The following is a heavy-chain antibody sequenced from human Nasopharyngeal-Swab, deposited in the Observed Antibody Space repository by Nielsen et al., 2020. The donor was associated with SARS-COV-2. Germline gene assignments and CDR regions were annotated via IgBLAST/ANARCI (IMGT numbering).Heavy chain of an antibody. CDR1: GFTFSDYY. CDR2: ISSSGSTI. D-gene: IGHD3-22*01. V-gene: IGHV3-11*01. J-gene: IGHJ4*02. CDR3: AREDTDYYESSGYFDY. Sequence: GGSLRLSCAASGFTFSDYYMSWIRQAPGKGLEWVSYISSSGSTIYYADSVKGRFTIPRDNAKNSLYLQMNSLRAEDTAVYYCAREDTDYYESSGYFDYWGQGTLVTVSS.